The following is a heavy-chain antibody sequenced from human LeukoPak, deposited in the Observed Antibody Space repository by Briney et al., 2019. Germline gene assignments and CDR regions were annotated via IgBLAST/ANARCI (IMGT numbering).Heavy chain of an antibody. CDR3: TREAAPGIDY. CDR2: IKQDGSEK. Sequence: PGGSLRPSCAASGFTFNTYWMSWVRQAPGKWLEWVANIKQDGSEKYYLDSVKGRFTISRDNAKNSLYLQMNSLRAEDTAVYFCTREAAPGIDYWGQGTLVTVSS. V-gene: IGHV3-7*01. D-gene: IGHD6-13*01. CDR1: GFTFNTYW. J-gene: IGHJ4*02.